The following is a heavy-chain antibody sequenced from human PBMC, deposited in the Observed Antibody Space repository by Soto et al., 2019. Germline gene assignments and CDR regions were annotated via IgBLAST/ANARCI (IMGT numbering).Heavy chain of an antibody. D-gene: IGHD3-16*02. CDR3: AREGDYIWGSYRKPYYFDY. J-gene: IGHJ4*02. CDR1: GDSVSSNSAA. Sequence: SQTLSLTCAISGDSVSSNSAAWNWIRQSPSRGLEWLGRTYYRSKWYNDYAVSVKRRITINPDTSKNQFSLQLNSVTPEDTAVYYCAREGDYIWGSYRKPYYFDYWGQGTLVTVSS. V-gene: IGHV6-1*01. CDR2: TYYRSKWYN.